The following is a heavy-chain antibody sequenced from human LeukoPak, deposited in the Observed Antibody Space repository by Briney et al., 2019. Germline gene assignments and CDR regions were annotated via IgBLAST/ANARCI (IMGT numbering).Heavy chain of an antibody. D-gene: IGHD3-22*01. CDR1: GFTFDDYA. V-gene: IGHV3-9*01. J-gene: IGHJ6*02. CDR2: ISWNSGSI. CDR3: ARDHYYDSSGYYRSPKYYYYGMDV. Sequence: GGSLRLSCAASGFTFDDYAMHWVRQAPGKGLEWVSGISWNSGSIGYADSVKGRLTISRDNAKNSLYLQMNSLRAEDTALYYCARDHYYDSSGYYRSPKYYYYGMDVWGQGTTVTVSS.